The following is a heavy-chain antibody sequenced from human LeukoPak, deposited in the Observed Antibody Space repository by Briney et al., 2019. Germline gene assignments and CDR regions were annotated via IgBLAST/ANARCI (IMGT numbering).Heavy chain of an antibody. CDR1: GFTFSSYG. CDR3: AKAYTMVRGVHHAFDI. V-gene: IGHV3-30*18. J-gene: IGHJ3*02. D-gene: IGHD3-10*01. CDR2: ISYDGSNK. Sequence: PGGSLRLSCAASGFTFSSYGMHWVRQAPGKGLEWVAVISYDGSNKYYADSVKGRFTISRDNSKNTLYLQMNSLRAEDTAVYCCAKAYTMVRGVHHAFDIWGQGTMVTVSS.